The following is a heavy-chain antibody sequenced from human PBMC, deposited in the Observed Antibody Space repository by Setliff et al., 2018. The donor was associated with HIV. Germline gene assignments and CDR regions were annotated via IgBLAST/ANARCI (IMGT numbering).Heavy chain of an antibody. CDR1: GFPFSSYE. CDR2: IDGDGSGT. CDR3: VRDITTCWDV. D-gene: IGHD4-4*01. J-gene: IGHJ6*02. V-gene: IGHV3-74*01. Sequence: PGGSLRLSCAASGFPFSSYEMNWVRQAPGKGLVWVSRIDGDGSGTSYADSVQGRFTISRDNAKNTLYLQMNSLRAEDTAVYYCVRDITTCWDVWGQGTTVTVSS.